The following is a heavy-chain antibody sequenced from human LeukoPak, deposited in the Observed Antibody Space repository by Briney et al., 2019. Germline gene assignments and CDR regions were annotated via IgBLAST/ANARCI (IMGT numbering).Heavy chain of an antibody. D-gene: IGHD3-10*01. Sequence: PGGSLRLSCAASGFTFSTYSLNWVRRAPGKGLEWVSSISISGTYIYYADSVKGRFTISRDNAKNSLYLQMNSLRAEDTAVYYCARDFGSGSLDCWGQGTLVTVSS. CDR3: ARDFGSGSLDC. J-gene: IGHJ4*02. CDR1: GFTFSTYS. V-gene: IGHV3-21*01. CDR2: ISISGTYI.